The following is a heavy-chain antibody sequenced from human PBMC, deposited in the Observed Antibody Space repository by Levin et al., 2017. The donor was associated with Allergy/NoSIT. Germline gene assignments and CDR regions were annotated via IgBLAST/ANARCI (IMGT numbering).Heavy chain of an antibody. CDR1: GGSFSGYY. CDR2: INHSGST. Sequence: ESLKISCAVYGGSFSGYYWSWIRQPPGKGLEWIGEINHSGSTNYNPSLKSRVTISVDTSKNQFSLKLSSVTAADTAVYYCARGPLITIFGVVIDMNWFDPWGQGTLVTVSS. V-gene: IGHV4-34*01. J-gene: IGHJ5*02. D-gene: IGHD3-3*01. CDR3: ARGPLITIFGVVIDMNWFDP.